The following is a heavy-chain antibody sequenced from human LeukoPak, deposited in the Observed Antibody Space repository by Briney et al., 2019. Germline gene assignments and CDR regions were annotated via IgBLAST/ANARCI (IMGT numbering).Heavy chain of an antibody. Sequence: TSVKVSCKASGFTFSSSTIQWVRQARGQRLEWMGCIVVGSGNTNYAQNFQERVTITRDMSTSTAYMEVSSLRSEDTAVYYCAADLPGGAMFDPWGQGTLVTVSS. V-gene: IGHV1-58*02. CDR3: AADLPGGAMFDP. J-gene: IGHJ5*02. D-gene: IGHD3-16*01. CDR2: IVVGSGNT. CDR1: GFTFSSST.